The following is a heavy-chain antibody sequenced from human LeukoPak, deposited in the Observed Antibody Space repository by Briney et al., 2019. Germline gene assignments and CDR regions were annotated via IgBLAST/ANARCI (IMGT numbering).Heavy chain of an antibody. CDR3: AKDSNSGSYYMDV. J-gene: IGHJ6*03. Sequence: GGSLRLSCAASGFTFSSYGMHWVRQAPGKGLEWVAYKQYADSVKGRFSISRDSSRNTLYLQMNSLRTEDTALYYCAKDSNSGSYYMDVWGKGTTVTVSS. V-gene: IGHV3-30*02. D-gene: IGHD1-26*01. CDR1: GFTFSSYG. CDR2: K.